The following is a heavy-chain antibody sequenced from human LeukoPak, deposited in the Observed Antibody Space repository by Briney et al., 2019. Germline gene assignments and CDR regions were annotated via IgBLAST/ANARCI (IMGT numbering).Heavy chain of an antibody. CDR2: INPNSGGT. Sequence: ASVKVSCKASGYTFTGYYMHWVRQAPGQGLEWMGWINPNSGGTNYAQKFQGRVTMTRDTSISTAYMELSRLRSDDTAVYYCARRVYGDYGLDWFDPWGQGTLVTVPS. CDR3: ARRVYGDYGLDWFDP. J-gene: IGHJ5*02. V-gene: IGHV1-2*02. D-gene: IGHD4-17*01. CDR1: GYTFTGYY.